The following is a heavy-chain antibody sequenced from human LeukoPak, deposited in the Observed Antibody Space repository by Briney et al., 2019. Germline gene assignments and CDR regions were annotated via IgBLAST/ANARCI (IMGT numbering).Heavy chain of an antibody. CDR3: ARAKYCSGGSCYSGSDY. Sequence: GGSLRLSCAASGFTFSSYGMHWVRQAPGKGLEWVSYISSSSSYTNYADSVKGRFTISRDNAKNSLYLQMNSLRAEDTALYYCARAKYCSGGSCYSGSDYWGQGTLVTVSS. J-gene: IGHJ4*02. V-gene: IGHV3-21*05. CDR2: ISSSSSYT. D-gene: IGHD2-15*01. CDR1: GFTFSSYG.